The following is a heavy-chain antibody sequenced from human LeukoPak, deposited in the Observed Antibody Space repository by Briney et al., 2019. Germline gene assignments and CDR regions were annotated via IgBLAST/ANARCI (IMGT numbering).Heavy chain of an antibody. Sequence: ASVKVSCKASGYTFTGYYMHWVRQAPGQGLEWMGWINPNTGDTDYVQNFQGRVTMTRDTSISTAYMELSRLRSDDPAVYYCARAYSSSFHAPLRYWGQGTLVTVSS. J-gene: IGHJ4*02. CDR2: INPNTGDT. V-gene: IGHV1-2*02. CDR3: ARAYSSSFHAPLRY. D-gene: IGHD6-6*01. CDR1: GYTFTGYY.